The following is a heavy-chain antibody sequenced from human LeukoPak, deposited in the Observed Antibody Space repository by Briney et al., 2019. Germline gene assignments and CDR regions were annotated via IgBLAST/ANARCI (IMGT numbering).Heavy chain of an antibody. CDR1: GFTFSSYA. Sequence: GGSLRLSCAASGFTFSSYAMHWVRQAPGKGLEWVAVISYDGSNKYYADSVKGRFTISRDNSKNTLYLQMNSLRAEDTAVYYCARGEYSSSPASSWGQGTLVTVSS. D-gene: IGHD6-6*01. CDR3: ARGEYSSSPASS. V-gene: IGHV3-30*04. J-gene: IGHJ4*02. CDR2: ISYDGSNK.